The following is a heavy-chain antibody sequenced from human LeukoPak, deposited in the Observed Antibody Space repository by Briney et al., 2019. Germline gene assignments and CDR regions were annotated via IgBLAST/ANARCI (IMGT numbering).Heavy chain of an antibody. CDR1: GYSISSGYY. V-gene: IGHV4-38-2*02. CDR2: ISHSGST. J-gene: IGHJ4*02. D-gene: IGHD3-22*01. Sequence: SETLSLTCTVSGYSISSGYYWGWIRQPPGKGLEWIGSISHSGSTYYKPSLKSRVTVSVDTSKNQFSLKLRSVTAADTAVYYCARQGVYYYDRVDYWGQGTLVTVSS. CDR3: ARQGVYYYDRVDY.